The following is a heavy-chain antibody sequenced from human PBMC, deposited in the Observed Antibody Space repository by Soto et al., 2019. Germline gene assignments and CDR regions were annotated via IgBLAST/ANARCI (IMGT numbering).Heavy chain of an antibody. V-gene: IGHV4-31*03. J-gene: IGHJ6*02. CDR2: IYYSGST. CDR3: ARDPRPPYGDYASCYYYGMDV. D-gene: IGHD4-17*01. Sequence: PSETLSLTCTVSGGSISSGGYYWSWIRQHPGKGLEWIGYIYYSGSTYYNPSLKSRVTISVDTSKNQFSLKLSSVTAADTAVYYCARDPRPPYGDYASCYYYGMDVWGQGTTVTVSS. CDR1: GGSISSGGYY.